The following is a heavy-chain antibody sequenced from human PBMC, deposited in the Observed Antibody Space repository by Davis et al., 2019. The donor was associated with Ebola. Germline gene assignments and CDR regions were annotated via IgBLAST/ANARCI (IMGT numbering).Heavy chain of an antibody. CDR3: ARDLGSYQLLYAFDY. D-gene: IGHD2-2*02. J-gene: IGHJ4*02. CDR2: ITWNSGSR. Sequence: SLKISCEASGFTFDDYAMHWVRQAPGKGLEWVSSITWNSGSRGYAGSVKGRFTISRDNAKNSLYLQMNSLRAEDTAVYYCARDLGSYQLLYAFDYWGQGTLVTVSS. V-gene: IGHV3-9*01. CDR1: GFTFDDYA.